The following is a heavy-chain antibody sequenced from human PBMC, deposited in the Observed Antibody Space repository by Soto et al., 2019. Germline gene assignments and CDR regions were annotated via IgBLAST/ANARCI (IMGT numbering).Heavy chain of an antibody. CDR3: AKDLMPGGSEARLDPYFYGMDV. Sequence: VQLVESGGGVVQPGRSLRLSCAASGFTFGTYGMHWVRQAPGKGLEWVALISYDGDNKYYEDSVKGRFTISRDNSKNTLYLQMNSLRAEDTAVYYCAKDLMPGGSEARLDPYFYGMDVWGQGTTVTVSS. CDR1: GFTFGTYG. D-gene: IGHD3-10*01. V-gene: IGHV3-30*18. CDR2: ISYDGDNK. J-gene: IGHJ6*02.